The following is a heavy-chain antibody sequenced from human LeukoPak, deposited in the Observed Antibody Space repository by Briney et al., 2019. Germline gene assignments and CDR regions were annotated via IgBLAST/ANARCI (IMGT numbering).Heavy chain of an antibody. CDR3: EKAVRRFETRLIGSHTFDP. CDR2: ITGDGVTT. CDR1: GFPFSSSA. D-gene: IGHD1/OR15-1a*01. J-gene: IGHJ5*02. V-gene: IGHV3-23*01. Sequence: PGGSLRLSCAASGFPFSSSAMSWVRQTPANGLEWVSSITGDGVTTYYADSVKGRFAISRDNSKNILFLQMNSLGAEVSALYFGEKAVRRFETRLIGSHTFDPWGQGTLVTVSS.